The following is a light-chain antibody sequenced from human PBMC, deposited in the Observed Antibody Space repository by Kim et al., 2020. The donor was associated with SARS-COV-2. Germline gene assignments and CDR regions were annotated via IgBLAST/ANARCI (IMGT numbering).Light chain of an antibody. CDR1: NLGDKY. CDR2: QDS. Sequence: VSPGQTASITCAGDNLGDKYACWYQRKPGQSPVLVIYQDSKRPSGIPERFSGSNSGNTATLTISGTQAMDEADYYCQAWDSSHVVFGGGTQLTVL. J-gene: IGLJ2*01. V-gene: IGLV3-1*01. CDR3: QAWDSSHVV.